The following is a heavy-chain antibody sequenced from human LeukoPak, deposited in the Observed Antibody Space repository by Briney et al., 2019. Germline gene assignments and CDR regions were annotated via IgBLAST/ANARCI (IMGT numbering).Heavy chain of an antibody. CDR3: ARSFDGYGDS. J-gene: IGHJ4*02. D-gene: IGHD5-24*01. Sequence: GASAKVSCKASGYTFTSYDINWVRQATGQGLEWMGWMNPNSGNTGYAQKFPGRVTITRNTSISTAYMELSSLRSEDTAVYYCARSFDGYGDSWGQGTLVTVSS. CDR1: GYTFTSYD. CDR2: MNPNSGNT. V-gene: IGHV1-8*03.